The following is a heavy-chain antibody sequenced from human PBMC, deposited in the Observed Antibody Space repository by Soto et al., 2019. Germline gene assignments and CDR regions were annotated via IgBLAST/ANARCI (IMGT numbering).Heavy chain of an antibody. Sequence: EVQLVETGGGLIQPGGSLRLSCAASGFSVGTNYMSWVRQAPGKGLEWVSVFESGGSIYYADSVKGRFIISRDYARNTVDLQLNSLRADDTAVYYCARAGVTPDFFDYWGQGTLVTVSS. CDR2: FESGGSI. V-gene: IGHV3-53*02. D-gene: IGHD2-21*02. J-gene: IGHJ4*02. CDR3: ARAGVTPDFFDY. CDR1: GFSVGTNY.